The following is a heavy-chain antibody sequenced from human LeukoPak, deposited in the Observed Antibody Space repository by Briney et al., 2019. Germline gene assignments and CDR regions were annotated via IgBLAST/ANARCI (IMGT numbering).Heavy chain of an antibody. CDR3: ARALGSPLDF. V-gene: IGHV3-74*01. D-gene: IGHD1-26*01. CDR2: LNDDGSST. J-gene: IGHJ4*02. CDR1: GLTFSSSW. Sequence: GGSLRLSCAASGLTFSSSWMHWVRQSPGKGLVWVSRLNDDGSSTTYADSVKGRFTISRDNAKNTLYLQMNSPRAEDTAVYYCARALGSPLDFWGQGTLVTVSS.